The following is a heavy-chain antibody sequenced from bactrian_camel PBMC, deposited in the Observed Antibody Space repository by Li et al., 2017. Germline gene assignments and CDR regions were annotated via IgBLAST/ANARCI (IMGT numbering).Heavy chain of an antibody. CDR3: AADHWFGGEGELFRGY. D-gene: IGHD7*01. CDR2: VDSRGTT. CDR1: GFTSSRAY. V-gene: IGHV3S40*01. J-gene: IGHJ6*01. Sequence: DVQLVESGGGLVQPGDSLRVSCAVSGFTSSRAYMSWDRQAPGKEREGVATVDSRGTTTYADSVKGRFTISRDNAKNTVYLQTNSLQSEDTALYYCAADHWFGGEGELFRGYWGQGTQVTVS.